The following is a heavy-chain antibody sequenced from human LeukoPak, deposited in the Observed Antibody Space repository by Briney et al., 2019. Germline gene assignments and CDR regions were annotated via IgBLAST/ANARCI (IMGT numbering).Heavy chain of an antibody. D-gene: IGHD2-21*02. CDR1: GGSIRSSYYY. J-gene: IGHJ5*02. Sequence: SETLSLTCTVSGGSIRSSYYYWGWIRQPPGKGLEWIGSIYDSGSTYYNPSLNSRVTMSVDTSKNQFSLSLNSVTATDTAVYYCARHTLVTSISTYNWFDPWGPGTLVTVSS. CDR2: IYDSGST. V-gene: IGHV4-39*01. CDR3: ARHTLVTSISTYNWFDP.